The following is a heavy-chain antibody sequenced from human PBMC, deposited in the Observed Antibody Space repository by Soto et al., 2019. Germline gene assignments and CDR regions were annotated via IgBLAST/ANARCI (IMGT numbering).Heavy chain of an antibody. CDR1: GYSFTSYW. J-gene: IGHJ6*02. CDR2: IYPGDSDT. CDR3: ARRSRYYYYGMDV. Sequence: GASLKLSCKGSGYSFTSYWIGWVRQMPGKGLEWMGIIYPGDSDTRYSPSFQGQVTISADKSISTAYLQWSSLKASDTAMYYCARRSRYYYYGMDVWGQGTTVTVSS. V-gene: IGHV5-51*01. D-gene: IGHD6-6*01.